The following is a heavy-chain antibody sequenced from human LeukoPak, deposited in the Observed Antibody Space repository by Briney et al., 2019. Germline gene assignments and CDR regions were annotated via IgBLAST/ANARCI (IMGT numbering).Heavy chain of an antibody. V-gene: IGHV4-4*07. CDR2: ISTSGST. CDR1: GGSFSGYY. D-gene: IGHD4-17*01. CDR3: AREYGDFDY. Sequence: SETLSLTCAVYGGSFSGYYWSWIRQPAGKGLEWIGRISTSGSTNYNPSLKSRVTMSIDTSKNQFSLKLNSVTAADTAVYYCAREYGDFDYWGQGTLVTVSS. J-gene: IGHJ4*02.